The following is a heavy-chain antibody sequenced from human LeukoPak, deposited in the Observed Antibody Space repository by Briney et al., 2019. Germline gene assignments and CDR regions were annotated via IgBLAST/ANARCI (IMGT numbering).Heavy chain of an antibody. CDR3: AKDPYYYDISVYYPDY. J-gene: IGHJ4*02. Sequence: GGSLRLSCAASGFTFSSYGMHWVRQAPGKGLEWVAFIRYDGSNKYYADSVKGRFTISRDSSKNTLYLQMNSLRAEDTAVYYCAKDPYYYDISVYYPDYGAQETLVTVSS. CDR1: GFTFSSYG. V-gene: IGHV3-30*02. CDR2: IRYDGSNK. D-gene: IGHD3-22*01.